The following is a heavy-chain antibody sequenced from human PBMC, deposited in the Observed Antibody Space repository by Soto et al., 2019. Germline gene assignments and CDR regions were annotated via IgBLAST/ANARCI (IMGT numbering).Heavy chain of an antibody. J-gene: IGHJ6*03. CDR3: ARDKEGYSYGTGDYYYYMDV. Sequence: EVQLVESGGGLVQPGGSLRLSCAASGFTFSSYSMNWVRQAPGKGLEWVSYISSSSSTIYYADSVKGRFTISRDNAKNSLYLQMNSLRAEDTAVYYCARDKEGYSYGTGDYYYYMDVWGKGTTVTVSS. CDR1: GFTFSSYS. CDR2: ISSSSSTI. D-gene: IGHD5-18*01. V-gene: IGHV3-48*01.